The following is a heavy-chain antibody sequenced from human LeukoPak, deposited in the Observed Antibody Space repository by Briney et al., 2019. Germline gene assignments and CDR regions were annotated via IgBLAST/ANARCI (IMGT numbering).Heavy chain of an antibody. CDR3: ARDRVPAATLDI. Sequence: ASVKVSCKASGGTFSSYAISWVRQAPGQGVEWMGRIIPILGIANYAQKFQGRVTITADKSTSTAYMELSSLRSEDTAVYYCARDRVPAATLDIWGQGTMVTVSS. J-gene: IGHJ3*02. V-gene: IGHV1-69*04. CDR2: IIPILGIA. D-gene: IGHD2-2*01. CDR1: GGTFSSYA.